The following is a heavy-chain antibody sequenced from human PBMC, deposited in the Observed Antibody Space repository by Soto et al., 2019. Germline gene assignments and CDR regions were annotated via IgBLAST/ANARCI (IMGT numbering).Heavy chain of an antibody. CDR1: GFTFSSYA. D-gene: IGHD6-19*01. CDR2: ISYDGSNK. J-gene: IGHJ4*02. CDR3: ARDTRSTIAVAGILDY. V-gene: IGHV3-30-3*01. Sequence: GGSLRLSCAASGFTFSSYAMHWVRQAPGKGLEWVAVISYDGSNKYYADSVKGRFTISRDNSKNTLYLQMNSLRAGDTAVYFCARDTRSTIAVAGILDYWGQGTLVTVSS.